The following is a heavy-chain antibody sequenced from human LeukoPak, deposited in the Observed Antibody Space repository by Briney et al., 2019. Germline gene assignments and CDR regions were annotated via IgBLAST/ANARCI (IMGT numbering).Heavy chain of an antibody. CDR2: TIPVVGTA. Sequence: VASVKASCKVSGATFSSFAISWVRQASGQGLEWMGATIPVVGTANYAQKFHGRVTITANESTSTAYMDLSSLRSEDTAVYCCARDGKLIRFLPHGLPSDYYYMDVWGKGTTVTVSS. J-gene: IGHJ6*03. CDR1: GATFSSFA. CDR3: ARDGKLIRFLPHGLPSDYYYMDV. V-gene: IGHV1-69*13. D-gene: IGHD3-3*01.